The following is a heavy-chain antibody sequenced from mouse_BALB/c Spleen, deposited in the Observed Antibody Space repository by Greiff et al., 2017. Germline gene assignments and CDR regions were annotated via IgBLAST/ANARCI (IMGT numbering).Heavy chain of an antibody. Sequence: QVQLQQPGAELVKPGASVKLSCKASGYTFTSYWMHWVKQRPGQGLEWIGEIDPSDSYTNYNQKFKGKATLTVDKSSSTAYMQLSSLTSEDSAVYYCAKGVWGWYFDVWGAGTTVTVSS. CDR3: AKGVWGWYFDV. D-gene: IGHD2-10*02. V-gene: IGHV1-69*02. J-gene: IGHJ1*01. CDR1: GYTFTSYW. CDR2: IDPSDSYT.